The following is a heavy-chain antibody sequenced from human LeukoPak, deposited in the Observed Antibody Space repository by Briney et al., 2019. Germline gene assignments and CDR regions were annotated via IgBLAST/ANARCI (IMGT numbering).Heavy chain of an antibody. J-gene: IGHJ6*02. CDR1: GFTFSDYY. D-gene: IGHD5-18*01. V-gene: IGHV3-11*04. Sequence: GGSLRLSCAASGFTFSDYYMSWIRQAPGKGLEWVSYISSSGSTIYYADSVKGRFTISRDNAKNSLYLQMNSLRAEDTAVYYCARDTAMAPGYYYYYGMDVWGQGTTVTVSS. CDR3: ARDTAMAPGYYYYYGMDV. CDR2: ISSSGSTI.